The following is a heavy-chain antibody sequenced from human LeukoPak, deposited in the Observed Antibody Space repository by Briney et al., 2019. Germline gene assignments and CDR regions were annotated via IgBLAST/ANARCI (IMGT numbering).Heavy chain of an antibody. D-gene: IGHD6-19*01. J-gene: IGHJ4*02. V-gene: IGHV4-4*07. CDR1: GGSISSYY. CDR2: IYTSGST. CDR3: ARTYSSGWYGSYFDY. Sequence: SETLSLTCTVSGGSISSYYWSWIRHPAGKGLEWIGRIYTSGSTNYNPSLKSRVTMSVDTSKNQFSLKLSSVTAADTAVYYCARTYSSGWYGSYFDYWGQGTLVTVSS.